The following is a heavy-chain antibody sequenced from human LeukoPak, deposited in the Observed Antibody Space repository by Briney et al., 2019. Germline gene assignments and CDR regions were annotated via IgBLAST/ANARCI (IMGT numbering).Heavy chain of an antibody. Sequence: GGSLRLSCAASGFTFSSYWMSWVRQAPGKGLEWVANIKQDGSEKYYVDSVKGRFTISRDNAKNSLYLQMNSLRAEDTAVYYCAKAPRYYYGSSGYYSGGNYFDYWGQGTLVTVSS. CDR2: IKQDGSEK. V-gene: IGHV3-7*01. CDR1: GFTFSSYW. J-gene: IGHJ4*02. D-gene: IGHD3-22*01. CDR3: AKAPRYYYGSSGYYSGGNYFDY.